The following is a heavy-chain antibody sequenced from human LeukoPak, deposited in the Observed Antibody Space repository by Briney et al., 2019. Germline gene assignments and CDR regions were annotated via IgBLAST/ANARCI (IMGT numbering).Heavy chain of an antibody. J-gene: IGHJ4*02. CDR2: INPNSGAT. V-gene: IGHV1-2*02. CDR3: ARGYCSGGSCPFDY. Sequence: GASVNVSCKASGYTFTGYYLHGVRQAPGQGLEWMGWINPNSGATNYAQNFQGRVTMTRDTSINTAYMELSSLRSDDTAVYYCARGYCSGGSCPFDYWGQGTLVTVSS. CDR1: GYTFTGYY. D-gene: IGHD2-15*01.